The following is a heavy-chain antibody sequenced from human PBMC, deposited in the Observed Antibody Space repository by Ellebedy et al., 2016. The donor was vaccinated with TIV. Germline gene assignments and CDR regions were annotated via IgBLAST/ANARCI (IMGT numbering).Heavy chain of an antibody. V-gene: IGHV3-72*01. CDR2: IRGKTYGGTT. J-gene: IGHJ2*01. CDR1: GFTFSDHH. Sequence: GESLKISCAVSGFTFSDHHMDWVRQAPGKGLEWVGFIRGKTYGGTTEYAGSVKGRFSISRDDSKNSVYLHMNSLKTEDTAVYYCARGNWYCDHWGRGTLVTVSA. CDR3: ARGNWYCDH.